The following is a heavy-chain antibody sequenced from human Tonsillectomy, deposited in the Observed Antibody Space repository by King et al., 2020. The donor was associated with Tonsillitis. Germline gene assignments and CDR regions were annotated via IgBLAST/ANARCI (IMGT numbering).Heavy chain of an antibody. V-gene: IGHV3-21*01. D-gene: IGHD3-3*01. CDR2: ISSSSSYI. CDR3: ARGGVPTLFYYYSMDV. CDR1: GFTFSSYS. J-gene: IGHJ6*03. Sequence: VQLVESGGGLVKPGGSLRLSCAASGFTFSSYSMNWVRQAQGKGLEWVSSISSSSSYIYYAESVRGRFTISRDNAKNSLYLQMSSLRAEDTAVYFCARGGVPTLFYYYSMDVWGKGTTVTVSS.